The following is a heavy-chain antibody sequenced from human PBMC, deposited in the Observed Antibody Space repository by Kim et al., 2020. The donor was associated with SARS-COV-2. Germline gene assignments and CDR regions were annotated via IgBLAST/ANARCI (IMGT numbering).Heavy chain of an antibody. CDR3: AKARNSYHLCYYYYGLDV. J-gene: IGHJ6*02. CDR2: ISASASTT. D-gene: IGHD1-26*01. Sequence: GGSLRLSCAASRFTFSSFAMTWVRQAPGKGLEWVSAISASASTTYYADSVKGRFTISRDNSKNTLYLQMNTLRAEDTAVYYCAKARNSYHLCYYYYGLDVWGQGTTVTVSS. V-gene: IGHV3-23*01. CDR1: RFTFSSFA.